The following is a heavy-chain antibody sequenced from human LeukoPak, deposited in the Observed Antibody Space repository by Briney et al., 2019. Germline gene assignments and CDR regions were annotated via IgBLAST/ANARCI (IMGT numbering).Heavy chain of an antibody. V-gene: IGHV3-48*03. CDR2: ISSGGSTI. CDR1: GFTFSSYE. CDR3: ARGVGYSGFSDY. Sequence: AGSLRLSCAASGFTFSSYEMNWVRQAPGKGLEWVSYISSGGSTIYYADSVRGRFTISRDNAKNSLYLQMNSLRAEDTAVYYCARGVGYSGFSDYWGQGTLVTVSS. J-gene: IGHJ4*02. D-gene: IGHD5-12*01.